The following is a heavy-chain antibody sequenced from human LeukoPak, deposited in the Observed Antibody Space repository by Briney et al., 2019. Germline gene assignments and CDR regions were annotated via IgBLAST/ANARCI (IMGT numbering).Heavy chain of an antibody. Sequence: GRSLRLSCAASGFTFSSYGMHWVRQAPGKGLEWVAVISYDGSNKYYADSVKGRFTISRDNSKNTLYLQMNSLRAEDTAVYYRAKGSGSYHNDAFDIWGQGTMVTVSS. D-gene: IGHD1-26*01. CDR3: AKGSGSYHNDAFDI. CDR1: GFTFSSYG. CDR2: ISYDGSNK. J-gene: IGHJ3*02. V-gene: IGHV3-30*18.